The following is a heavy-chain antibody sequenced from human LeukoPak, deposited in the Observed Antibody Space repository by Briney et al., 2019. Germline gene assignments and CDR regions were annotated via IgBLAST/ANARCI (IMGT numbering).Heavy chain of an antibody. CDR3: AGGAFGNWFDP. CDR1: GGSISSHY. CDR2: IYYSGST. D-gene: IGHD3-16*01. V-gene: IGHV4-59*11. J-gene: IGHJ5*02. Sequence: AETLSLTCTVSGGSISSHYWSWIRQPPGKGLEWIGCIYYSGSTNYNPSLKSRVTISVDTSKNQFSLKLSSVTAADTAVYCCAGGAFGNWFDPSGHGTLVTVSS.